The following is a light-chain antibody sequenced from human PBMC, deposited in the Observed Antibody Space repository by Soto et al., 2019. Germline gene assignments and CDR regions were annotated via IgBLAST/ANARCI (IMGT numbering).Light chain of an antibody. CDR3: QQSYTTSYT. Sequence: DIQMTQSPSSLSASVGDRVTVTCRASQSIISYLNWFQQKPGKAPNLLIYTTSNLQSGVPSRFSGRGSRTDFTLNISSLQPEEFATYYCQQSYTTSYTCGQGTKLEIE. CDR2: TTS. CDR1: QSIISY. V-gene: IGKV1-39*01. J-gene: IGKJ2*01.